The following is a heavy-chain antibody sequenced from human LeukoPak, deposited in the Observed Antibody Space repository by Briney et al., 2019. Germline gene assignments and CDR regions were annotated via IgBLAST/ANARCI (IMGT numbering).Heavy chain of an antibody. CDR2: ISSSGSTI. CDR1: GFTFSSYE. CDR3: ARSITMIVDWFDP. J-gene: IGHJ5*02. V-gene: IGHV3-48*03. Sequence: PGGSLRLSCAASGFTFSSYEMNWVRQAPGKGLEWVSYISSSGSTIYYADSVKGRFTVSRDNAKSSLYLQMNSLRAEDTAVYYCARSITMIVDWFDPWGQGTLVTVSS. D-gene: IGHD3-22*01.